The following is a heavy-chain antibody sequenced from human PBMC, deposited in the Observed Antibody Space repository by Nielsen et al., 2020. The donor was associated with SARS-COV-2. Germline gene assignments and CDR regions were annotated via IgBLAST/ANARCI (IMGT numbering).Heavy chain of an antibody. CDR2: INGDGGDK. CDR3: ANFES. V-gene: IGHV3-7*01. CDR1: GFTFSDYW. J-gene: IGHJ5*01. Sequence: GESLKISCEVSGFTFSDYWMTWVRQAPGKGLEWVASINGDGGDKYYVDSVKGRFTISRDNSKNTLYLQMSSLRAEDTAVYYCANFESWGQGTLVTVSS.